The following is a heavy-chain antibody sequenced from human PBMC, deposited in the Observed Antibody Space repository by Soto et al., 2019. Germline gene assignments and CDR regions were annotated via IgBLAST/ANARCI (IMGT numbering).Heavy chain of an antibody. D-gene: IGHD2-15*01. Sequence: PSETLSLTCAVYGGSFSGYYWGLIRQPPGKGLEWIGEINHSGSTNYNPSLKSRVTISVDASKNQFSLKLSSVTAAHTAVYYCARAPRSGGRGYSRWGQATLVTVSS. CDR1: GGSFSGYY. CDR2: INHSGST. CDR3: ARAPRSGGRGYSR. J-gene: IGHJ4*02. V-gene: IGHV4-34*01.